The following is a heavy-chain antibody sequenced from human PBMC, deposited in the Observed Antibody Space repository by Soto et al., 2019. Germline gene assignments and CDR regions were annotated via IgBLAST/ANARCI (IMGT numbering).Heavy chain of an antibody. CDR3: ASFSIAAADPYGMDV. CDR2: ISAYNGNT. J-gene: IGHJ6*02. V-gene: IGHV1-18*01. CDR1: GYTFTSYG. Sequence: QVQLVQSGAEVKKPGASVKVSCKASGYTFTSYGFSWVRQAPGQGLEWMGWISAYNGNTNYAQKVQGRVTMTTDTATSTAYREPRSLRSDDTAVYYWASFSIAAADPYGMDVWGQGTTVTVSS. D-gene: IGHD6-13*01.